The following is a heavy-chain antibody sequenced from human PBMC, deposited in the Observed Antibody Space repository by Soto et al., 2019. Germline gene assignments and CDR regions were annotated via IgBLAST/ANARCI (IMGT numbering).Heavy chain of an antibody. J-gene: IGHJ4*02. CDR1: GLIFSDAW. V-gene: IGHV3-15*07. D-gene: IGHD3-16*01. Sequence: EVQLVESGGGFVKPGGSLRLSCAASGLIFSDAWMNWVRQAPGKGLEWVARIKSQIDGGTTDYAAPVKGRFTISRDDSKNTLYLQMISLKGEDTAVYYCATAPGYWGSAPLDYWGQGTLVIVSS. CDR2: IKSQIDGGTT. CDR3: ATAPGYWGSAPLDY.